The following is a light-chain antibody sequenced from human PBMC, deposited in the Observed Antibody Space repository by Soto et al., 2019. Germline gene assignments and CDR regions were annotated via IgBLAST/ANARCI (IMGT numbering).Light chain of an antibody. CDR3: QQHNPYSPYT. Sequence: DVQMTQSPSTLSGSVGDRGTITCRASQSITNCLAWYQQKPGKAPKLLIFDASSLRSGVPSRFSGRGSGTEFPLTISSLQPEDFATYYCQQHNPYSPYTFGQGTKLEIK. CDR2: DAS. J-gene: IGKJ2*01. CDR1: QSITNC. V-gene: IGKV1-5*03.